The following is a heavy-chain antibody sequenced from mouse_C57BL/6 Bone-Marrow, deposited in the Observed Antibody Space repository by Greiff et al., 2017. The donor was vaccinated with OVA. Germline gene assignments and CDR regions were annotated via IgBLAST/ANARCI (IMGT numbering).Heavy chain of an antibody. V-gene: IGHV1-66*01. J-gene: IGHJ3*01. CDR1: GYSFTSYY. CDR2: IYPGSGNT. CDR3: ARGGTWFAY. Sequence: VQLQQSGPELVKPGASVKISCKASGYSFTSYYIHWVRQRPGQGLEWIGWIYPGSGNTKYHEKFKGKATLTAYTSSSTAYMQLSSLTSADSAVYYCARGGTWFAYWGQGTLVTVSS.